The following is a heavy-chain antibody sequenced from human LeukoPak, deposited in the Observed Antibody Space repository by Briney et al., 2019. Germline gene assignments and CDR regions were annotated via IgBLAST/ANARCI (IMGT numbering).Heavy chain of an antibody. V-gene: IGHV1-58*02. CDR3: AANTPRVVREDAFDI. D-gene: IGHD2-21*01. J-gene: IGHJ3*02. CDR1: GFTFTNSA. Sequence: GASVKVSCKASGFTFTNSAMQWVRQAAGQRLEWIGWIDDGSGNTNYAQKFQERITVTRDMSTSIAYMRLSSLRSEDTAVYYCAANTPRVVREDAFDIWGQGTMVTVSS. CDR2: IDDGSGNT.